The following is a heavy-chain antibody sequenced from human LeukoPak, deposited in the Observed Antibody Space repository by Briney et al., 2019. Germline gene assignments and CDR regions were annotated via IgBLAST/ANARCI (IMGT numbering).Heavy chain of an antibody. J-gene: IGHJ5*02. CDR2: IYYSGST. V-gene: IGHV4-61*01. Sequence: PSETLSLTCTVSGGSVSSGSYYWSWIRQPPGKGLEWIGYIYYSGSTNYNPSLKSRVTISVDTSKNQFSLKLSSVTAADTAVYYCARGPKGDYVWGSYRPSRWFDPWGQGTLVTVSS. CDR3: ARGPKGDYVWGSYRPSRWFDP. CDR1: GGSVSSGSYY. D-gene: IGHD3-16*02.